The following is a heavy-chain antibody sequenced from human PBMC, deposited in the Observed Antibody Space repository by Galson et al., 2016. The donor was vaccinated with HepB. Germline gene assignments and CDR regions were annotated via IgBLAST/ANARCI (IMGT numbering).Heavy chain of an antibody. J-gene: IGHJ4*02. CDR2: VSPKDGNT. V-gene: IGHV1-18*04. Sequence: SVKVSCKASGYIFAGYGISWVRQAPGQGLEWMGWVSPKDGNTNYAQKLQGRVTMTTDTSTRTAYMELRSLRSDDTAVYFCARDWSGEQQVISDYWGQGTLVTVSS. D-gene: IGHD6-13*01. CDR1: GYIFAGYG. CDR3: ARDWSGEQQVISDY.